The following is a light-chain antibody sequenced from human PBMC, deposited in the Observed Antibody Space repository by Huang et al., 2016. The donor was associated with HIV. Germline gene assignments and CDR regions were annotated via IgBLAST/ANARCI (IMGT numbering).Light chain of an antibody. V-gene: IGKV1-33*01. J-gene: IGKJ4*01. CDR3: QQYENGLT. CDR2: DAS. CDR1: QDISNY. Sequence: DIQMTQSPSSLSASVGDRVTITCQASQDISNYLNWYQQKPWKAPKLLIYDASNLETGVPSRFSGSGSGTDFTFTINSLQPEDVARYYCQQYENGLTFGGGTKVEI.